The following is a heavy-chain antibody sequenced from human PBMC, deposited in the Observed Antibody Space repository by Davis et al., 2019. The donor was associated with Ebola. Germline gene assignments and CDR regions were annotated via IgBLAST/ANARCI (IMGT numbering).Heavy chain of an antibody. D-gene: IGHD3-3*02. J-gene: IGHJ6*04. CDR1: GFTFDDYA. Sequence: PGGSLRLSCAASGFTFDDYAMHWVRQAPGKGLEWVSGISWNSGSIGYADSVKGRFTISRDNAKNSLYLQMNSLRAEDTALYYCAKGVGFLERHPYYYGMDVWGKGTTVTVSS. V-gene: IGHV3-9*01. CDR2: ISWNSGSI. CDR3: AKGVGFLERHPYYYGMDV.